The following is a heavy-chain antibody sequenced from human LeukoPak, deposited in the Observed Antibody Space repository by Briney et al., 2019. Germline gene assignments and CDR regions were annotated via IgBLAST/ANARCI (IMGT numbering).Heavy chain of an antibody. CDR3: ARGGAPARLDY. CDR2: INPSGGST. J-gene: IGHJ4*02. D-gene: IGHD6-6*01. V-gene: IGHV1-46*01. Sequence: ASVKVSCKASGYTFTSYYMHWVRQAPGRGLEWMGIINPSGGSTSYAQKFQGRVTMTRDMSTSTVYMELSSLRSEDTAVYYCARGGAPARLDYWGQGTLVTVSS. CDR1: GYTFTSYY.